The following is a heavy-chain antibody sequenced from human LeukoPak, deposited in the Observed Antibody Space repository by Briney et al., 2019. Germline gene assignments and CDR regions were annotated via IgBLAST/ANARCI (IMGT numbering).Heavy chain of an antibody. Sequence: SETLSLTCTVSGYSISSGYYWGWIRQPPGKGLEWIRSIYHSGSTYYNPSLKSRVTISVDTSKNQFSLKLSSVTAADTAVYYCARCLTYCTNGVCYTGFDYWGQGTLVTVSS. J-gene: IGHJ4*02. CDR2: IYHSGST. CDR3: ARCLTYCTNGVCYTGFDY. V-gene: IGHV4-38-2*02. CDR1: GYSISSGYY. D-gene: IGHD2-8*01.